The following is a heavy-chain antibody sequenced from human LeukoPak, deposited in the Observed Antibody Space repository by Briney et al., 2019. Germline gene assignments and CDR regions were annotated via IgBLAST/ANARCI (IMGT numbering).Heavy chain of an antibody. J-gene: IGHJ4*02. Sequence: PGGSLRLSCAASGFSFTVYSMSWVRQAPGRGLEWISYIGPGGDIYYADSVTGRFTVSRDTAKNSLYLQMNGLRVEDTAVYYCARRFDSWGQGTLVTVSS. V-gene: IGHV3-48*01. CDR2: IGPGGDI. CDR1: GFSFTVYS. CDR3: ARRFDS.